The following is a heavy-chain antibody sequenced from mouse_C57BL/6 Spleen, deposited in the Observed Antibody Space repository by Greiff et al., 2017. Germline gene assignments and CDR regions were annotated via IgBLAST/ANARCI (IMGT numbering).Heavy chain of an antibody. Sequence: DVMLVESGGGLVKPGGSLKLSCAASGFTFSSYAMSWVRQTPEKRLEWVATISDGGSYTYYPDNVKGRFTISRDNAKNNLYLQMSHLKSEDTAMYYCAREGDYYGSSYEYFDYWGQGTTLTVSS. J-gene: IGHJ2*01. D-gene: IGHD1-1*01. V-gene: IGHV5-4*01. CDR3: AREGDYYGSSYEYFDY. CDR1: GFTFSSYA. CDR2: ISDGGSYT.